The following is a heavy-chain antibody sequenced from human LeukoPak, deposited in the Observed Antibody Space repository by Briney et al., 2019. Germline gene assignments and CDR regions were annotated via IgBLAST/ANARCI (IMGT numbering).Heavy chain of an antibody. CDR2: IYHSGST. J-gene: IGHJ5*02. Sequence: SETLSLTCTVSGDSISSYYWSWIRQPPGGGLEWVGYIYHSGSTNYNPSLKSRVTISVDTSKNQFSLKLISVTAADTAVYYCARALRQQLVTDWFDPWGQGTLVTVSS. V-gene: IGHV4-59*01. CDR1: GDSISSYY. D-gene: IGHD6-13*01. CDR3: ARALRQQLVTDWFDP.